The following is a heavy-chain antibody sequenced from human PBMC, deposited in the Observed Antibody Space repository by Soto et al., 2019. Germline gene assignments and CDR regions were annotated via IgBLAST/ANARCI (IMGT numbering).Heavy chain of an antibody. CDR2: IDPSDSYT. Sequence: GESLKISCKGSGYSFTSYWISWVCQMPGKGLEWMGRIDPSDSYTNYSPSFQGHVTISADKSISTAYVQWSSLKAADTAMYYCARHSNPRSSSSEIDYWAQGTLVTVSS. V-gene: IGHV5-10-1*01. J-gene: IGHJ4*02. CDR3: ARHSNPRSSSSEIDY. CDR1: GYSFTSYW. D-gene: IGHD6-13*01.